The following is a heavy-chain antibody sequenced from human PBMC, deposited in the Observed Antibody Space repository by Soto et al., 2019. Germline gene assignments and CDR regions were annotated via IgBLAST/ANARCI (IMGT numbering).Heavy chain of an antibody. CDR3: ARGDYGTGGYPFPYFDY. CDR1: GYSFTGYY. V-gene: IGHV1-2*02. CDR2: INTDSGAT. Sequence: HEHLVQSGAEVKRPGASLKVSCKASGYSFTGYYIHWVRQAPGQGLEWMGWINTDSGATNYAEDFKGRVTLTSDTSISTASMDLTSLTSDDTAVYYCARGDYGTGGYPFPYFDYWGQGTLVIVSS. D-gene: IGHD2-8*02. J-gene: IGHJ4*02.